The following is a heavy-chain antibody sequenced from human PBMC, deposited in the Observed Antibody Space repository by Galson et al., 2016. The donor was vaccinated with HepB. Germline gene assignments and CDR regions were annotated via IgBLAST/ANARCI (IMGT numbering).Heavy chain of an antibody. Sequence: SLRLSCAASGFTFSNYATAWVRLPPGKGLEWVSTIRGGGDATSYADSVKGRFTISRDNSRSTLYLHLSSLRAEDTALYYCARGHGDYFPANYCNYWGQGTLVTVSS. V-gene: IGHV3-23*01. D-gene: IGHD4-17*01. J-gene: IGHJ4*02. CDR1: GFTFSNYA. CDR2: IRGGGDAT. CDR3: ARGHGDYFPANYCNY.